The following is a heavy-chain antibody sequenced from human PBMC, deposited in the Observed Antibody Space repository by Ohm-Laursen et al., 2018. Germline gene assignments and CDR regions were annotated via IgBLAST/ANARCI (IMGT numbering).Heavy chain of an antibody. CDR1: GFTFSSYG. D-gene: IGHD3-3*01. CDR3: AKGASQSTIFAAGMDV. CDR2: IHASGSST. V-gene: IGHV3-23*01. Sequence: SLRLSCAASGFTFSSYGMNWVRQAPGRGLEWVSTIHASGSSTYYADSVKGRFTISRDNSKNTLYLQMNSLRAEDTAVYYCAKGASQSTIFAAGMDVWGQGTTVTVSS. J-gene: IGHJ6*02.